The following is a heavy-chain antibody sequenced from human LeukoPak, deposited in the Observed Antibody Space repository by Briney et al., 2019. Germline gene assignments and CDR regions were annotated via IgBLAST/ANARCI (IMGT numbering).Heavy chain of an antibody. J-gene: IGHJ4*02. V-gene: IGHV3-74*01. CDR1: GFTFSSYW. CDR3: ASTNRLDY. Sequence: PGGSLRLSCAASGFTFSSYWMHWVRQAPGKGLVSVSRINSDGSSTSYADSVKGRFTISRDNAKNTLYLQMNSLRAEDTAVYYCASTNRLDYWGQGTLITVSS. CDR2: INSDGSST. D-gene: IGHD2/OR15-2a*01.